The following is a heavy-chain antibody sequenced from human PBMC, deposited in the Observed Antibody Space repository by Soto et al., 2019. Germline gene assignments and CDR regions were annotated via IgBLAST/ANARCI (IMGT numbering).Heavy chain of an antibody. CDR1: GFPFSNYA. CDR2: ISYDGSNN. Sequence: QVQLVESGGGVVQPGRSLRLSCAASGFPFSNYAVHWVRQAPGKGLEWVAAISYDGSNNYYADSVKGRFTISRDNSRNTLDGQMNSLRVEDTAVYYCARDVFGGSYGMDVWGQGTTVTVS. J-gene: IGHJ6*02. CDR3: ARDVFGGSYGMDV. D-gene: IGHD1-26*01. V-gene: IGHV3-30-3*01.